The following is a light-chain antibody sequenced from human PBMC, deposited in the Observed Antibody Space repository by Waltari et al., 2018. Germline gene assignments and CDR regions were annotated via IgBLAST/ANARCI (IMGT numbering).Light chain of an antibody. CDR3: QSYDSSLSGGV. V-gene: IGLV1-40*01. Sequence: QSVLTQPPSVSGAPGQRVTISCTGRSSNIGAGYDVHWYPQLPGTAPKLLIYGNSNRPSGVPDRFSDSKSGTSASLAITGLQAEDEADYYCQSYDSSLSGGVFGGGTKLTVL. CDR1: SSNIGAGYD. CDR2: GNS. J-gene: IGLJ2*01.